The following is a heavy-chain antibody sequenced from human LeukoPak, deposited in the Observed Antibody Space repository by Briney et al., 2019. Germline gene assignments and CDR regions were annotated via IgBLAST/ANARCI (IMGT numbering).Heavy chain of an antibody. Sequence: GRSLRLSCAASGFTFSSYVMHWVRQAPGKGLEWVAVIWYDGSNKYHADSVKGRFTISRDNSKNTLYLQMNSLRAEDTAVYYCARDHGDPYYFDYWGQGTLVTVSS. J-gene: IGHJ4*02. CDR2: IWYDGSNK. D-gene: IGHD4-17*01. V-gene: IGHV3-33*01. CDR3: ARDHGDPYYFDY. CDR1: GFTFSSYV.